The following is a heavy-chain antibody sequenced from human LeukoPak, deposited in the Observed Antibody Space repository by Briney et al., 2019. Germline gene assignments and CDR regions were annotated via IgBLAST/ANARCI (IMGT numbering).Heavy chain of an antibody. CDR1: GGSCSGYY. CDR2: IYSSGGA. D-gene: IGHD6-13*01. CDR3: ARQGGTAYYYVDY. Sequence: SETLSLTCTVSGGSCSGYYWTWIRQPPGKGLEWIGYIYSSGGAIYNPSLKSRVTMSVDTSNNQFTLKLKSVTAADTAVYYCARQGGTAYYYVDYWGQGTLVTVSS. V-gene: IGHV4-4*09. J-gene: IGHJ4*02.